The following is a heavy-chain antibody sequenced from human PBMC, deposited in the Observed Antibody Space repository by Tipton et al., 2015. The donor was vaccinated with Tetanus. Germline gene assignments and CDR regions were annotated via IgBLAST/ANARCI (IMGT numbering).Heavy chain of an antibody. CDR1: GGSISSTSYY. CDR3: ARPEASGRARGFDI. CDR2: MYNSGAT. J-gene: IGHJ3*02. D-gene: IGHD3-10*01. V-gene: IGHV4-39*02. Sequence: GLVKPSETLSLGCTVSGGSISSTSYYWAWIRQPPGKGLEWIGTMYNSGATYYNPSLKGRVTISGDTSKNLFSLTSVTASDTAVYYCARPEASGRARGFDIWGQGTKVTVSP.